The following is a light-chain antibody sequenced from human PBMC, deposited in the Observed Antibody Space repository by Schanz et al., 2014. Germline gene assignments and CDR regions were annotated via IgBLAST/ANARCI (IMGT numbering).Light chain of an antibody. V-gene: IGKV3-20*01. CDR1: QSLSSNH. Sequence: DIVLTQSPGTLSLSPGERATLSCRASQSLSSNHLAWYQQKPGQAPRLLIYGASNRASGIPDRFSGSGSGTDFTLTISNLQPEDSATYYCQQSYSTLWTFGQGTKVEIK. J-gene: IGKJ1*01. CDR3: QQSYSTLWT. CDR2: GAS.